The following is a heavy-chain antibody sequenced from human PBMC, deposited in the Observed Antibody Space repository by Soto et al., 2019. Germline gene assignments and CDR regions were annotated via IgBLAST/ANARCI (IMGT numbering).Heavy chain of an antibody. CDR2: IFHTGTT. CDR1: GXSVISIYH. CDR3: ARTDNVGYYQH. Sequence: XTLSLPCTVSGXSVISIYHWAWIRQPPGRSLEWIASIFHTGTTYYTPSLKSRVTISVDTSKNQFSLRMSSVTAADSAVYYCARTDNVGYYQHFGQGKLGTVS. V-gene: IGHV4-38-2*02. J-gene: IGHJ1*01. D-gene: IGHD3-3*01.